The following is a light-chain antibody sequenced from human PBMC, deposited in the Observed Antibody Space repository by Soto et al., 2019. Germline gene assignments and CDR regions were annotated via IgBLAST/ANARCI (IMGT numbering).Light chain of an antibody. CDR2: DAS. J-gene: IGKJ5*01. CDR1: QNISVY. CDR3: QQRSNWPIT. V-gene: IGKV3-11*01. Sequence: EIVMTQSPATLSVSPGERSTLSCMASQNISVYLAWYRQKPGQAPRLLIYDASNRATGIPARFSGSGSGTDFTLTISSLEPEDFAVYYCQQRSNWPITFGQGTRLEIK.